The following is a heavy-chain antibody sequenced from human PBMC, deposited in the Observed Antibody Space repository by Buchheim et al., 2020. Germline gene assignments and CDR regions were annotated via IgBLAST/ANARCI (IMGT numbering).Heavy chain of an antibody. V-gene: IGHV3-33*01. CDR2: IWYDGNEK. CDR1: GFPFSTYG. D-gene: IGHD3-3*01. CDR3: AREFSLCPRD. J-gene: IGHJ4*02. Sequence: QVQLVESGGGVVQPGTSLTLSCAASGFPFSTYGMHWIRQAPGKGLEWVAVIWYDGNEKYYADAVKGRFTISRENSQNTVYLQMNSLRVDDTAVYYCAREFSLCPRDWGRGTL.